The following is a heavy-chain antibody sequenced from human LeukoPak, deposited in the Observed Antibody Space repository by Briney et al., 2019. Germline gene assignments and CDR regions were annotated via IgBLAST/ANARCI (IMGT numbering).Heavy chain of an antibody. V-gene: IGHV1-2*02. CDR2: INPNSGGT. J-gene: IGHJ4*02. Sequence: ASVKVSCKASGYTFTGYYMHWVRQAPGQGLEWMGWINPNSGGTNYAQKFQGRVTMTRDTSISTAYMELSSLRSEDTAVYYCARLEDTAMVPDYWGQGTLVTVSS. D-gene: IGHD5-18*01. CDR1: GYTFTGYY. CDR3: ARLEDTAMVPDY.